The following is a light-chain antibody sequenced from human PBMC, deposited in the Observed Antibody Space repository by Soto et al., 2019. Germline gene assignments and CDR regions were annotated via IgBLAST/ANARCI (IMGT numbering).Light chain of an antibody. CDR3: LHYNKRPRWT. Sequence: EIVMTQSPATLSVSPGERATLSCRASQSVSSNLAWHQQKPGQAPRLLIYDTSTRATSIPARFSGSGSGTEFTLTISGLQSEDFAVYYCLHYNKRPRWTFGQGTKVDIK. V-gene: IGKV3-15*01. CDR1: QSVSSN. CDR2: DTS. J-gene: IGKJ1*01.